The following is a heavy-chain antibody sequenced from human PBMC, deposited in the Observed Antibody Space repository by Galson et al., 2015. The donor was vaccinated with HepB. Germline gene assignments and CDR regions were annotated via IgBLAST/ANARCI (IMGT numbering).Heavy chain of an antibody. V-gene: IGHV3-7*03. D-gene: IGHD6-19*01. CDR2: IKQDGSEK. J-gene: IGHJ4*02. Sequence: SLRLSCAASGFTFSSYWMSWVRQAPGKGLEWVANIKQDGSEKYYVDSVKGRFTISRDNAKNSLYLQMNSLRAEDTAVYYCARAGSVAGLSDYFDYWGQGTLVTVSS. CDR1: GFTFSSYW. CDR3: ARAGSVAGLSDYFDY.